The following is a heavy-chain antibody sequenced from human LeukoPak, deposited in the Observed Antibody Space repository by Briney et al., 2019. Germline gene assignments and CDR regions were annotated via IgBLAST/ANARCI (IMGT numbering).Heavy chain of an antibody. CDR2: ISSSSGYI. D-gene: IGHD3-10*02. CDR1: GFTFSSYS. Sequence: GGSLRLSCAASGFTFSSYSMNWVRQAPGKGLEWVSSISSSSGYIYYADSVKGRFAISRDNAKNSLYLQMNSLRAEDTAVYYCAELGITMIGGVWGKGTTVTISS. V-gene: IGHV3-21*01. J-gene: IGHJ6*04. CDR3: AELGITMIGGV.